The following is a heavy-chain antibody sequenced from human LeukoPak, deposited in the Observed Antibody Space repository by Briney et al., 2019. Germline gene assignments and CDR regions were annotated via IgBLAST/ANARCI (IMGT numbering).Heavy chain of an antibody. J-gene: IGHJ4*02. CDR2: IYYSGST. V-gene: IGHV4-39*01. CDR3: ASNMEWGKYYFDY. D-gene: IGHD7-27*01. Sequence: SETLSLTCTVSGGSISSSSYYWGWIRQPPGKGLEWIGSIYYSGSTYYNPSLKSRVTISVDTSKNQFSLKLSSVTAADTAVYYCASNMEWGKYYFDYWGQGTLVTVSS. CDR1: GGSISSSSYY.